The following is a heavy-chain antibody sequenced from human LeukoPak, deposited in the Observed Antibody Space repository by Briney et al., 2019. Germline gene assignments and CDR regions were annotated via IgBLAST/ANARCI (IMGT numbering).Heavy chain of an antibody. Sequence: GGSLRLSCAASGFTFSSYGMHWVRQAPGKGLEWVAFIRYDGNKKYYADSVKGRFTISRDNSKNTLYLQMSSLRAEDTAMYYCAKGPMIMVTPFDYWGQGTLVTVSS. D-gene: IGHD4-17*01. CDR1: GFTFSSYG. J-gene: IGHJ4*02. CDR3: AKGPMIMVTPFDY. V-gene: IGHV3-30*02. CDR2: IRYDGNKK.